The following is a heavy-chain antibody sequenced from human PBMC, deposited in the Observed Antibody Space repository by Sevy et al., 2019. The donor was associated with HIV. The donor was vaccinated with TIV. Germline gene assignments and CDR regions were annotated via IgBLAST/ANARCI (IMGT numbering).Heavy chain of an antibody. D-gene: IGHD6-6*01. CDR3: ASLPLVAARHYYYGMDV. CDR1: GYTFTSYD. CDR2: MNPNSGNT. J-gene: IGHJ6*02. Sequence: ASVKVSCKASGYTFTSYDINWVRQATGQGLEWMGWMNPNSGNTGYAQKFQGRVTMTRNTSISTAYMELSSLRSEDTAVYYCASLPLVAARHYYYGMDVWGQGTTVTVSS. V-gene: IGHV1-8*01.